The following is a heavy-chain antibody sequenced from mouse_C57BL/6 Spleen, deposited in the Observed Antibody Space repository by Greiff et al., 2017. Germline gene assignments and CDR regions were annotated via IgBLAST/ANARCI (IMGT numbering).Heavy chain of an antibody. CDR3: ARSSGYYYGKVRYFDV. J-gene: IGHJ1*03. CDR1: GYTFTSYW. Sequence: QVQLQQPGAELVRPGTSVKLSCKASGYTFTSYWMHWVKQRPGQGLEWIGVIDPSDSYTNYNQKFKGKATLTVDTSSSTAYMQLSSLTSEDSAVYYCARSSGYYYGKVRYFDVWGTGTTVTVSS. CDR2: IDPSDSYT. D-gene: IGHD1-1*01. V-gene: IGHV1-59*01.